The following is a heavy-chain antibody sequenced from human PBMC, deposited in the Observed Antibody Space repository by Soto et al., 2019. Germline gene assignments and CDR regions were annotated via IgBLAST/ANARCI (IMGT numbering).Heavy chain of an antibody. V-gene: IGHV4-38-2*01. CDR2: IYHSGST. D-gene: IGHD2-2*01. J-gene: IGHJ6*02. CDR3: ASPLAGEGSTSPSVVDV. CDR1: GYSISSGYY. Sequence: SETLSLTCAVPGYSISSGYYWGWIRQPPGKGLEWIGSIYHSGSTYYNPSLKSRVTISVDTSKNQFSLKLSSVTAADTAVYYCASPLAGEGSTSPSVVDVWGQGTTVTVSS.